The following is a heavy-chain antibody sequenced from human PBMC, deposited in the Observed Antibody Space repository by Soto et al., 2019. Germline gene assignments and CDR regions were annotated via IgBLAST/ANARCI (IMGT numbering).Heavy chain of an antibody. Sequence: QVQLVESGGGVVQPGRSLRLSCAASGFTFSSCAMHWVRQAPGKGLEWVAFISYDGSNKFYADSVKGRFTISRDNSKNTLYLQMSSLRPEDTAVYYCATKGGDTAMVNDAFDIWGQGTMVTVSS. CDR3: ATKGGDTAMVNDAFDI. V-gene: IGHV3-30-3*01. J-gene: IGHJ3*02. CDR1: GFTFSSCA. CDR2: ISYDGSNK. D-gene: IGHD5-18*01.